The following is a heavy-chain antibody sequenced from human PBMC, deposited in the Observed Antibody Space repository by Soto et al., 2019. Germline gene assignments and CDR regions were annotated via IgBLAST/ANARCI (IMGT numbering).Heavy chain of an antibody. Sequence: PSETRSRTCAVHGGSVNCYYWNWIRQPPGKGLEWIGEINHTGGTHYNPSLKSRVTMSVDTSKNQFSLRLSSVTAADTAIYYCARRGKYSTSSSSKSWFDPWGQGTLVTSPQ. CDR3: ARRGKYSTSSSSKSWFDP. J-gene: IGHJ5*02. D-gene: IGHD6-6*01. CDR1: GGSVNCYY. V-gene: IGHV4-34*01. CDR2: INHTGGT.